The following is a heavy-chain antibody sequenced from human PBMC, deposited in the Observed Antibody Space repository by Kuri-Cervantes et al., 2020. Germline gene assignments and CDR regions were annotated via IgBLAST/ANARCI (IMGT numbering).Heavy chain of an antibody. J-gene: IGHJ5*02. CDR2: INGDGSNT. Sequence: GESLKISCAASGFTFSGYWMNWVRQTPGNGLVWVSFINGDGSNTMYADSVKGRFTISRDNAKNSLYLQMNSLKTEDTAVYYCSAGDWFDPWGQGTLVTVSS. V-gene: IGHV3-74*03. CDR1: GFTFSGYW. CDR3: SAGDWFDP.